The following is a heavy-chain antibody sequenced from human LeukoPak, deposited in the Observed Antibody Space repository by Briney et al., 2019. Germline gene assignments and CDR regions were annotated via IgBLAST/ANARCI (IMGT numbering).Heavy chain of an antibody. D-gene: IGHD3-10*01. V-gene: IGHV3-30*02. CDR2: IRYDGSNK. J-gene: IGHJ6*02. Sequence: GGSLRLSCATSGFTFSSYGMHWVRQAPGKGLEWVAFIRYDGSNKYYADSVKGRFTISRDNSKNTLYLQMNSLRAEDTAVYYCAKDELWFGESHYCYGMDDWGQGTTVTVSS. CDR1: GFTFSSYG. CDR3: AKDELWFGESHYCYGMDD.